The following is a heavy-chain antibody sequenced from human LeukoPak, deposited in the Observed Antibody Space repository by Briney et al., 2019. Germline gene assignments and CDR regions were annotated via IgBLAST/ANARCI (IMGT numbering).Heavy chain of an antibody. CDR1: GFTFSSYA. Sequence: PGGSLRLSCAASGFTFSSYAMSWVRQAPGKGLEWVSAISGSGDSTYYGDSVKGRFTISRDNSKNTLYLQMNSLRAEDTAVYYCAKDLTRVLRYFATPNYFDYWGQGTLVTVSS. CDR3: AKDLTRVLRYFATPNYFDY. CDR2: ISGSGDST. D-gene: IGHD3-9*01. V-gene: IGHV3-23*01. J-gene: IGHJ4*02.